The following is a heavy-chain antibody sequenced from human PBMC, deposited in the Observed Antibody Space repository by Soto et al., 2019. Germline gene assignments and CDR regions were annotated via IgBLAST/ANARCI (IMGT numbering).Heavy chain of an antibody. V-gene: IGHV4-31*03. J-gene: IGHJ4*02. CDR3: ARAMGASNYFDY. Sequence: QVQLQESGPGLVKPSQTLSLTCTVSGGSIRSGGYYWSWIRQHPGKGLEWIGYFYYSGNTYYNPSLKSRLTISGDTSTNQFSLNLSSVTAADTAVYYCARAMGASNYFDYWGQGTLVTVSS. CDR1: GGSIRSGGYY. D-gene: IGHD1-26*01. CDR2: FYYSGNT.